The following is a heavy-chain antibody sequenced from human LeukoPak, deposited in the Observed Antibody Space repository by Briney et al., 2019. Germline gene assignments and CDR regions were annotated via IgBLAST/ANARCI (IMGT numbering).Heavy chain of an antibody. V-gene: IGHV3-43*01. D-gene: IGHD1-26*01. CDR1: GFKFDDYT. CDR2: VSWNSDHT. CDR3: AKDFQGIVGATQIDF. J-gene: IGHJ4*02. Sequence: AGGSLRLSCAASGFKFDDYTMHWVRRPPGKGLEWVSFVSWNSDHTSYADSVKGRFTISRDNSKNSLYLEMSSLRIEDTAFYYCAKDFQGIVGATQIDFWGQGTLVTVSS.